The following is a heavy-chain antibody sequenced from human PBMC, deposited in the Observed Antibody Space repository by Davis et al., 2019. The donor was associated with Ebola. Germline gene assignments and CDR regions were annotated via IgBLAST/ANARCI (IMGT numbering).Heavy chain of an antibody. CDR3: ARGQESSYTVKWARFDS. CDR1: GGSIISSSHY. V-gene: IGHV4-39*07. J-gene: IGHJ4*02. CDR2: IYYSGTT. D-gene: IGHD1-26*01. Sequence: SETLSLTCTVSGGSIISSSHYWGWIRQPPGKGLEWIGNIYYSGTTYYNSSLKSRVTISVDTSKNQFSMKLSSVTAADTAVYYCARGQESSYTVKWARFDSWGQGTLVTVSS.